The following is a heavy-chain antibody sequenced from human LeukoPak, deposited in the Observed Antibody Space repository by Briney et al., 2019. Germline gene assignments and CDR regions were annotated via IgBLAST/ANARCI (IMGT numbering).Heavy chain of an antibody. D-gene: IGHD5-12*01. CDR1: GGSISSYY. CDR3: ARPRIGGYEAIDY. Sequence: SETLSLTCTFAGGSISSYYWSLSRQPPGKVLEWSGYIYCSGSTNYNPSLKSRVTMSVDTSKNQFSLKLSSVSSADTAVYYCARPRIGGYEAIDYWGQGTLVTVSS. V-gene: IGHV4-59*01. J-gene: IGHJ4*02. CDR2: IYCSGST.